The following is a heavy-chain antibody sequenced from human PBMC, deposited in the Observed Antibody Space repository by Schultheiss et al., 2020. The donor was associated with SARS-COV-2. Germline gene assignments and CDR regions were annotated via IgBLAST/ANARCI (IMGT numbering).Heavy chain of an antibody. Sequence: SQTLSLTCTVSRGSISGDNWGWIRQPAGKGLEWIGLYAGGTTNYNPSLNSRVSISVDTSKSQFSLKLNSVTAADTAVYYCARGGGDSGYYYDYWGQGTLVTVSS. V-gene: IGHV4-4*07. CDR1: RGSISGDN. J-gene: IGHJ4*02. CDR3: ARGGGDSGYYYDY. D-gene: IGHD3-22*01. CDR2: YAGGTT.